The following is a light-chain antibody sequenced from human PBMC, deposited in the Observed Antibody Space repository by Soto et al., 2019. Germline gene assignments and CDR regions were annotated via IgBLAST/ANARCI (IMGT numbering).Light chain of an antibody. Sequence: ETVLTQSPGTLSLSPGERATLSCRASESISSSYLAWYQQKPGQAPRLLIYGASSGATGIPDRFSGSGSGTDFTLTICRLEPEDFAVYYCQQYGSSLPVTFGGGTKV. CDR2: GAS. CDR3: QQYGSSLPVT. V-gene: IGKV3-20*01. CDR1: ESISSSY. J-gene: IGKJ4*01.